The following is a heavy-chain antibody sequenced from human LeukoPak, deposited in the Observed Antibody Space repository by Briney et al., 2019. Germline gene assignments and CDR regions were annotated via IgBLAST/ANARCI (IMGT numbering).Heavy chain of an antibody. Sequence: GGSLRLSCAASGFTFSGYTMSWVRQAPGKGLEWVSAITGSGDSTYYADSVKGRFTISRDNSKNTLYLQMNSRRADDTAVYYCAKDMNSWRDGSGLGYYFDYWGQGTLVTVSS. CDR2: ITGSGDST. D-gene: IGHD6-19*01. CDR1: GFTFSGYT. J-gene: IGHJ4*02. V-gene: IGHV3-23*01. CDR3: AKDMNSWRDGSGLGYYFDY.